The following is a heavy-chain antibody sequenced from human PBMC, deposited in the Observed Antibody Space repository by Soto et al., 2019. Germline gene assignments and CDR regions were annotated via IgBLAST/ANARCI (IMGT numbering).Heavy chain of an antibody. CDR2: IYYSGST. D-gene: IGHD6-13*01. CDR1: GGSISSSSYY. Sequence: SETLSLTCTVSGGSISSSSYYWGWIRQPPGKGLEWIGSIYYSGSTYYNPSLKSRVTISVDTSKNQFSRKLSSVTAADTAVYYCARFERYSSSYDAFDIWGQGTMVTVSS. J-gene: IGHJ3*02. CDR3: ARFERYSSSYDAFDI. V-gene: IGHV4-39*01.